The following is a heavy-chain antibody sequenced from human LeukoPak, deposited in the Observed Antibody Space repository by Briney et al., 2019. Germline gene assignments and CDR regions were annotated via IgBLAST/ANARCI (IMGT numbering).Heavy chain of an antibody. J-gene: IGHJ6*04. V-gene: IGHV3-30*18. CDR2: ISFDGSNK. Sequence: GRSLRLYCAASGFTFSSYGMDWVRQAPGKGLEWGAVISFDGSNKYHADSVKGRFTISRDNAKNTLYLQMNSLRAEHRAVDYCAKEGDYGSGSYYLYYYYYYGMDVWGKGTTVTVS. D-gene: IGHD3-10*01. CDR3: AKEGDYGSGSYYLYYYYYYGMDV. CDR1: GFTFSSYG.